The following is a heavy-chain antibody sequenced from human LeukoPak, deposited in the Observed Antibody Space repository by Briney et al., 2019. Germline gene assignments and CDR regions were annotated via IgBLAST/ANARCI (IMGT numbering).Heavy chain of an antibody. CDR2: IYYSGST. D-gene: IGHD2-2*01. CDR3: ARTQLYCSSTSCYVNWFDP. CDR1: GGSLSSGDYY. J-gene: IGHJ5*02. Sequence: SQTLSLTCTVSGGSLSSGDYYWSWIRQPPGKGLEWIGYIYYSGSTYYNPSLKSRVTISVDTSKNQFSLKLSSVTAADTPVYYCARTQLYCSSTSCYVNWFDPWGQGTLVTVSS. V-gene: IGHV4-30-4*01.